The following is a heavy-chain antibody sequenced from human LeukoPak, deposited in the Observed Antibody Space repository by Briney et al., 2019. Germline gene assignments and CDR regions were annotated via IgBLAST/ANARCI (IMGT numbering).Heavy chain of an antibody. CDR1: GCTFTSYG. Sequence: ASVTVSCKASGCTFTSYGISWVRQTPGQGLEWMGWISAYNGNTNYAQKLQGRVTMTTDTSTSTAYMELRSLRSDDTAVYYCARDQGSSGAFDIWGQGRMVTVSS. CDR3: ARDQGSSGAFDI. CDR2: ISAYNGNT. J-gene: IGHJ3*02. D-gene: IGHD3-22*01. V-gene: IGHV1-18*01.